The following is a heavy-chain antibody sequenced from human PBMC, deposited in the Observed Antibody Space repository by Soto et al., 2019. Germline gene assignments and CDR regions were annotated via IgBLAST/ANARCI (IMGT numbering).Heavy chain of an antibody. V-gene: IGHV3-23*01. CDR2: IGSGGDGI. D-gene: IGHD4-17*01. CDR1: GFTFSSFA. J-gene: IGHJ4*02. CDR3: ATYGQHLMDS. Sequence: SLRLSCAASGFTFSSFAMKWVRQAPGKGLEWVSVIGSGGDGIHYADSVKGRFTISRDDSKNTVTLQMNGLRAEDTAVYYCATYGQHLMDSWGQGTLVTVSS.